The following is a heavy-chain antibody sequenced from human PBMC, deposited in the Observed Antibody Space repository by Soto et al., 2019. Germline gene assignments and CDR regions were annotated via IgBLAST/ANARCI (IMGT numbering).Heavy chain of an antibody. V-gene: IGHV3-7*03. CDR3: ARAVGADDY. CDR1: GFALSSYW. D-gene: IGHD1-26*01. J-gene: IGHJ4*02. CDR2: IKKDGSEK. Sequence: PVGSLRLSCVASGFALSSYWVTWVRQAPGKGLEWVANIKKDGSEKYYVDSVRGRFTISRDNGKNSVYLQMNSLRAEDTAMYYCARAVGADDYWGQGTQVTVSS.